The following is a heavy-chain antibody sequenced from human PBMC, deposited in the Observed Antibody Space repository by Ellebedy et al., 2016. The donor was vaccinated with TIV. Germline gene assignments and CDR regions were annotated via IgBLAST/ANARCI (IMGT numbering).Heavy chain of an antibody. D-gene: IGHD3-22*01. CDR2: ISGDGSST. CDR1: GFRFSAFA. CDR3: AKGSSSGFNYDRVGFEY. Sequence: GGSLRLSCAASGFRFSAFAMHWVRQAPGKGLEWLSVISGDGSSTYHADSVKGRFTITRDNSKNTLYLQMSRLRTEDTAVYFCAKGSSSGFNYDRVGFEYWGQGTLVTVSS. J-gene: IGHJ4*02. V-gene: IGHV3-23*01.